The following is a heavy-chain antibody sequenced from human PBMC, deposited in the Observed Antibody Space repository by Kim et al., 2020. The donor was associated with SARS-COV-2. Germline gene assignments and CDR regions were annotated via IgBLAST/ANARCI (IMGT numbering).Heavy chain of an antibody. D-gene: IGHD6-19*01. CDR3: ARAVPATNCSDS. Sequence: YADSLKGRFTISRDNAMDTLYPQMNSLSVEDAAVYYCARAVPATNCSDSWGQGTLVTVSS. V-gene: IGHV3-74*01. J-gene: IGHJ5*01.